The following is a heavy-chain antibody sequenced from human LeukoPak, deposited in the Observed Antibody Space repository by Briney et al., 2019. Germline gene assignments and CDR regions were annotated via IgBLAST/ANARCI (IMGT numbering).Heavy chain of an antibody. CDR2: ISAYNGNT. V-gene: IGHV1-18*01. D-gene: IGHD5-18*01. CDR1: GYTFTSYG. Sequence: ASVKVSCKASGYTFTSYGISWVRQAPGQGLEWMGWISAYNGNTNYAQKLQGRVTIPTDTSTSTAYMELRSLRSDDTAVYYCARAEPYPYSYGPYYFDYWGQGTLVTVSS. CDR3: ARAEPYPYSYGPYYFDY. J-gene: IGHJ4*02.